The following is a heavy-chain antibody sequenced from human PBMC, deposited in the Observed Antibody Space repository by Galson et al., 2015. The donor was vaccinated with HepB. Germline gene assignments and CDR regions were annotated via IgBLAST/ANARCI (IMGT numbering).Heavy chain of an antibody. CDR3: ARISGSGYYRYYFDY. V-gene: IGHV3-53*01. D-gene: IGHD3-22*01. CDR1: GFTVSSNY. Sequence: SLRLSCAASGFTVSSNYMSWVRQAPGKGLEWVSVIYSGDNTYYADSVKGRFTISRDNSKNTLYLQMNSLRAEDTAVYYCARISGSGYYRYYFDYWGQGTLVTVSS. J-gene: IGHJ4*02. CDR2: IYSGDNT.